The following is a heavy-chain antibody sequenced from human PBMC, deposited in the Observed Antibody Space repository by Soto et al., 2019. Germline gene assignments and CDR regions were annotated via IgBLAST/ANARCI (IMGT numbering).Heavy chain of an antibody. D-gene: IGHD3-3*01. CDR2: IDPNSGGT. CDR3: ARTPSFWSGIDY. V-gene: IGHV1-2*02. J-gene: IGHJ4*02. Sequence: GASVKVSCKASGYTFTGYYMHWVRQAPGQGLEWMGWIDPNSGGTNYAQKFQGRVTMTRDTSISTAYMELSRLRSDDTAVYYCARTPSFWSGIDYWGQGTLVTVSS. CDR1: GYTFTGYY.